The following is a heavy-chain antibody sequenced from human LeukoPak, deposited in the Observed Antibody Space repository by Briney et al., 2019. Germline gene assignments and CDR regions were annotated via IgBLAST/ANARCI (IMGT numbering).Heavy chain of an antibody. J-gene: IGHJ6*02. CDR2: IYYSGST. V-gene: IGHV4-59*01. Sequence: SETLSLTCTVSGGSISSYYWSWIRQPPGKGLEGIGYIYYSGSTNYNPSLKSRVTISVDTSKNQFSLKLSSVTAADTAVYYCARAVNGYNQYYYYYYGMDVWGQGTTVTVSS. CDR3: ARAVNGYNQYYYYYYGMDV. D-gene: IGHD5-24*01. CDR1: GGSISSYY.